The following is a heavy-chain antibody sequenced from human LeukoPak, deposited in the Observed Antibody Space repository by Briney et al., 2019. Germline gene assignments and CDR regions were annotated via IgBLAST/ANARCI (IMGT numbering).Heavy chain of an antibody. CDR2: IYYSGST. Sequence: SETLSLTCTVSGGSISSYYWSWIRQPPGKGLEWIGYIYYSGSTNYNPSLKSRVTISVDTSKNQFSLKLSSVTAADTAVYYCARGTGFDWSASAPWFDPWGQGTLVTVSS. V-gene: IGHV4-59*08. D-gene: IGHD3-9*01. CDR1: GGSISSYY. CDR3: ARGTGFDWSASAPWFDP. J-gene: IGHJ5*02.